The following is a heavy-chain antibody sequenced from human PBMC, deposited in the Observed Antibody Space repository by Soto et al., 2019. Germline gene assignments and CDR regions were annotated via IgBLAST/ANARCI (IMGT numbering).Heavy chain of an antibody. J-gene: IGHJ5*02. CDR2: NSAYNGNT. CDR1: GYTFTSYG. CDR3: SRVQGRYDFWSGWFDP. V-gene: IGHV1-18*01. D-gene: IGHD3-3*01. Sequence: QVQLVQSGAEVKKPGASVKVSCKASGYTFTSYGISWVRQAPGQGLEWMGRNSAYNGNTNYAQKLQGRVTMTTDTSTSTAYMELGGLRSDDTAVYYCSRVQGRYDFWSGWFDPWGQGTLVTVSS.